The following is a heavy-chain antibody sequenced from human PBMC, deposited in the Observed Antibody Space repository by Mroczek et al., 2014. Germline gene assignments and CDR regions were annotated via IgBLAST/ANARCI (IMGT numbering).Heavy chain of an antibody. J-gene: IGHJ4*02. D-gene: IGHD6-13*01. Sequence: QVQLQESGPGLVKPSQTLSLTCTVSGGSISSGGYYWSWIRQHPGKGLEWIGYIYYSGSTYYNPSLKSRVTISVDTSKNQFSLKLSSVTAADTAVYYCARDARVQAAAGSQNNYFDYWGQGTLVTVSS. CDR1: GGSISSGGYY. CDR3: ARDARVQAAAGSQNNYFDY. CDR2: IYYSGST. V-gene: IGHV4-31*03.